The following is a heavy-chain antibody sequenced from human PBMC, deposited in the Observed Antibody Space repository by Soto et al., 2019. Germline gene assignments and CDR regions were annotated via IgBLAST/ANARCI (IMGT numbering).Heavy chain of an antibody. J-gene: IGHJ3*02. CDR1: GGPFSSHT. D-gene: IGHD3-3*01. CDR3: ARSVFGVVTGAFDI. Sequence: GASVKVSCKASGGPFSSHTIRWVRQAPGQGLEWMGRIIPILGIANYAQKFQGRVTITADNSPSTAYMELSSLRSEDTAGYYCARSVFGVVTGAFDIWGQGTMVTVSS. CDR2: IIPILGIA. V-gene: IGHV1-69*02.